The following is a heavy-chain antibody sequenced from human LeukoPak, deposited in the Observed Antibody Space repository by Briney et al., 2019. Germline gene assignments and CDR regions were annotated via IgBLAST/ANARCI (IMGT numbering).Heavy chain of an antibody. Sequence: PGGSLRLSCAASGFTFSSYEMNWVRQAPGKGLEWVSSISSSSSYIYYADSVKGRFTISRDNAKNSLYLQMNSLRAEDTAVYYCARDSESSYYYMDVWGKGTTVTVSS. CDR1: GFTFSSYE. D-gene: IGHD3-10*01. V-gene: IGHV3-21*01. J-gene: IGHJ6*03. CDR2: ISSSSSYI. CDR3: ARDSESSYYYMDV.